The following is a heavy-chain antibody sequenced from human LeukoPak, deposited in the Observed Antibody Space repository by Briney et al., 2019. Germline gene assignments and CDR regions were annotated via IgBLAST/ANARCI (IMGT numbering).Heavy chain of an antibody. CDR1: GFTFSSYS. J-gene: IGHJ4*02. CDR2: ISSSSSYI. D-gene: IGHD1-1*01. Sequence: GGSLRLSCAASGFTFSSYSMNWVRQAPGKGLEWVSSISSSSSYIYYADSVKGRFTISRDNAKNSLYLQMNSLRAEDTAVYYCARDLPRLQLLYYFDYWGQGTLVTVSS. V-gene: IGHV3-21*01. CDR3: ARDLPRLQLLYYFDY.